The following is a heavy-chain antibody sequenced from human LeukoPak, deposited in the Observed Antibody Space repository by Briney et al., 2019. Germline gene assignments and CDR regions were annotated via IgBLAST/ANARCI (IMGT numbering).Heavy chain of an antibody. J-gene: IGHJ6*02. CDR1: GGSISSYY. CDR2: IYYSGST. D-gene: IGHD3-3*01. Sequence: SETLSLTCTVSGGSISSYYWSWIRQPPGKGLEWIGYIYYSGSTNYNPSLKSRVTISVDTSKNQFSLKLSSVTAADTAVYYCARQANSFGVAGCYYYGMDVWGQGTTVTVSS. V-gene: IGHV4-59*01. CDR3: ARQANSFGVAGCYYYGMDV.